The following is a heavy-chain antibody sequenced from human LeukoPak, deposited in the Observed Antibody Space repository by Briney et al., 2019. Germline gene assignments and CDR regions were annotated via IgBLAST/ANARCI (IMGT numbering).Heavy chain of an antibody. CDR3: ASGKGHDFWSGYLSWFDP. CDR2: ISSISSTI. J-gene: IGHJ5*02. V-gene: IGHV3-48*04. CDR1: GLTFSSFS. Sequence: GGSLTLTCVASGLTFSSFSMNWVRPAPGKGLEGISYISSISSTIYYADSVKCRFTISRDNAKTSLYLQMNSLRAEDTAMYYCASGKGHDFWSGYLSWFDPWGQGTLVTVSS. D-gene: IGHD3-3*01.